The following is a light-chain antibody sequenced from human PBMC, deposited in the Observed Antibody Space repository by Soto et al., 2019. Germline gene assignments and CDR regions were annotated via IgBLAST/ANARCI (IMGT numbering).Light chain of an antibody. CDR2: EAY. J-gene: IGKJ5*01. Sequence: ETVLTQSPASLSLSPGERATLSCRASQSISTSLAWYQQRPGQAPRLLIHEAYSRATGIPARFSGSGSGTDFTLTISRLEPEDFAVYYCQQYTSSLITFGQGTRLEI. V-gene: IGKV3-11*01. CDR3: QQYTSSLIT. CDR1: QSISTS.